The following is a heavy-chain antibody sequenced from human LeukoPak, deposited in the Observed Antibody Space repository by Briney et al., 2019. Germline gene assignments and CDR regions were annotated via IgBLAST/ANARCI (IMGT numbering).Heavy chain of an antibody. CDR3: ARGSPGIATAGTGLDWFDP. Sequence: GGSLRLSCAASEFTFSSYWMHWVRQAPGKGLVWVSRINTDGSRTRYADSVKGRFTISRDNAKNTLYLQMNSLRAEDTAVYYCARGSPGIATAGTGLDWFDPWGQGTLVTVSS. CDR1: EFTFSSYW. V-gene: IGHV3-74*01. D-gene: IGHD6-13*01. J-gene: IGHJ5*02. CDR2: INTDGSRT.